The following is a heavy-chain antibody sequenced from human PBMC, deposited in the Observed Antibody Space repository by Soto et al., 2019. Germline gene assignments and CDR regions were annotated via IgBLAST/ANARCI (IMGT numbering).Heavy chain of an antibody. Sequence: QVQLVQSGAEVKKPGSSVKVSCKASGGTFSSYAISWVRQAPGQGLEWMGGIIPIFGTANYAQKFQGRVKITADESTSTADMELSSLRSEDTAVYYCARGEGYCGGDCYTPDYWGQGTLVTVSS. V-gene: IGHV1-69*12. J-gene: IGHJ4*02. CDR3: ARGEGYCGGDCYTPDY. D-gene: IGHD2-21*02. CDR1: GGTFSSYA. CDR2: IIPIFGTA.